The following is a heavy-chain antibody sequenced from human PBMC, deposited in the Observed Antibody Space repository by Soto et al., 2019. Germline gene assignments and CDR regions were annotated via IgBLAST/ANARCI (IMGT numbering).Heavy chain of an antibody. D-gene: IGHD3-22*01. CDR1: GFTFSSYS. J-gene: IGHJ1*01. CDR3: ARDNDYYDSSGYYGYFQH. Sequence: PGGSLRLSCAASGFTFSSYSMNWVRQAPGKGLEWVSSTSSSSSYIYYADSVKGRFTISRDNAKNSLYLQMNSLRAEDTAVYYCARDNDYYDSSGYYGYFQHWGQGTLVTVSS. V-gene: IGHV3-21*01. CDR2: TSSSSSYI.